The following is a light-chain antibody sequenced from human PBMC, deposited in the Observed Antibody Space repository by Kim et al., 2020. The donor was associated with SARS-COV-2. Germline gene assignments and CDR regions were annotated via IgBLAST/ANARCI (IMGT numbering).Light chain of an antibody. CDR3: QQYNRRPPYI. V-gene: IGKV3-15*01. CDR2: GAS. Sequence: EIVMTQSPATLSVSPGESATLSCRASQSVGSNLAWYQQRPGQAPRLLISGASTRATGVPARFSGSGSGTEFTLTISSPQSEDFAVYYCQQYNRRPPYIFGQGTKLEIK. J-gene: IGKJ2*01. CDR1: QSVGSN.